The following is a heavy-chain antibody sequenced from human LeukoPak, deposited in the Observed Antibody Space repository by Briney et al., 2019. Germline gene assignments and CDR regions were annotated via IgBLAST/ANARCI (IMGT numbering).Heavy chain of an antibody. D-gene: IGHD5-18*01. J-gene: IGHJ4*02. V-gene: IGHV3-21*01. CDR2: ISSSSSYI. CDR3: ARSGYSYGYSFDY. Sequence: PGGSLRLSCAASGFTFSSYSMNWVRQAPGKGLEWVSSISSSSSYIYYADSMKGRFTISRDNAKNSLYLQMNSLRAEDTAVYYCARSGYSYGYSFDYWGQGTLVTVSS. CDR1: GFTFSSYS.